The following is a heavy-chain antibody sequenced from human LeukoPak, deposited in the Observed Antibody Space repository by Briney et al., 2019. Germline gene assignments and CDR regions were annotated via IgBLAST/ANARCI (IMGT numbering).Heavy chain of an antibody. V-gene: IGHV3-33*01. CDR2: IWYDGSNK. J-gene: IGHJ6*02. CDR3: ARDMQAKLGMDV. D-gene: IGHD2-2*01. CDR1: GFTFSSYG. Sequence: GGSLRLSCAASGFTFSSYGMHWVRQAPGKGLEWVAVIWYDGSNKFYADSVKGRFTISRDNSKNTLYLQVNILRAEDTAVYYCARDMQAKLGMDVWGQGTTVTVSS.